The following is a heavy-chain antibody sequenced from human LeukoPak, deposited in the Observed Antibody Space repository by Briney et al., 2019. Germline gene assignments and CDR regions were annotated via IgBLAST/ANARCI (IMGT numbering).Heavy chain of an antibody. D-gene: IGHD3-22*01. J-gene: IGHJ4*02. CDR1: DYSISSGYY. Sequence: SETLSLTCAVSDYSISSGYYWGWIRQPPGKGLEWIGSIYYSGSTCYNPSLKSRVTISVDTSKNQFSLKLSSVTAADTAVYYCARLGVTYYYDSSGGAFDYWGQGTLVTVSS. CDR3: ARLGVTYYYDSSGGAFDY. CDR2: IYYSGST. V-gene: IGHV4-38-2*01.